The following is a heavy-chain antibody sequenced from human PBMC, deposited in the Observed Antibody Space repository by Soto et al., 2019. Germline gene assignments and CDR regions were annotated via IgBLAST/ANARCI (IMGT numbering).Heavy chain of an antibody. Sequence: KPSETLSLTCTVSGGSISSYYWSWIRQPPGKGLEWIGYIYYSGSTNYNPSLKSRVTISVDTSKNQFSLKLSSVTAADTAVYYCAREGFESWAPKEGYAGYYYYGMDVWGQGTTVTVSS. CDR1: GGSISSYY. D-gene: IGHD3-16*01. CDR3: AREGFESWAPKEGYAGYYYYGMDV. CDR2: IYYSGST. J-gene: IGHJ6*02. V-gene: IGHV4-59*01.